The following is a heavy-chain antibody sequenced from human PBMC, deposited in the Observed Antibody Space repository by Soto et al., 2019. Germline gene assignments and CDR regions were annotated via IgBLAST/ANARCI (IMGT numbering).Heavy chain of an antibody. CDR3: AASGLAAAGFTREDPYYFDY. CDR2: IYYSGST. Sequence: PSETLSLTCTVSGGSISSGDYYWSWIRQPPGKGLEWIGYIYYSGSTYYNPSLKSRVTISVDTSKNQFSLKLSSVTAADTAVYYCAASGLAAAGFTREDPYYFDYWGQGTLVTVSS. V-gene: IGHV4-30-4*01. CDR1: GGSISSGDYY. D-gene: IGHD6-13*01. J-gene: IGHJ4*02.